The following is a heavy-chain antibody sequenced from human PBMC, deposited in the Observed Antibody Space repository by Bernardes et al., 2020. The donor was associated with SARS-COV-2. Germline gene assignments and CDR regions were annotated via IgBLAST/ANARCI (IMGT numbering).Heavy chain of an antibody. Sequence: GGSLRLSCAASGFTFSNAWMSWVRQAPGKGLEWVGRIKSKTDGETTDYAAPVKGRFTISRDDSKNTLYLQMNSLKTEDTAVYYCTTDQQWLVDYWGQGTLVTVSS. V-gene: IGHV3-15*01. D-gene: IGHD6-19*01. J-gene: IGHJ4*02. CDR2: IKSKTDGETT. CDR3: TTDQQWLVDY. CDR1: GFTFSNAW.